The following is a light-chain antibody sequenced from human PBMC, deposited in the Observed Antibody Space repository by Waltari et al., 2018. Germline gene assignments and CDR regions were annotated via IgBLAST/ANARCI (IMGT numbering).Light chain of an antibody. CDR3: GTWDSSLSGAV. CDR1: SSNIGNNG. Sequence: QSVLTQPPSVSAAPGQKVTISCPGSSSNIGNNGVYWYVQVPGTAPKALIYETTYRPSGIPDRFSASKSGASATLVITGLQAGDEADYYCGTWDSSLSGAVFGGGTHLTVL. J-gene: IGLJ7*01. V-gene: IGLV1-51*02. CDR2: ETT.